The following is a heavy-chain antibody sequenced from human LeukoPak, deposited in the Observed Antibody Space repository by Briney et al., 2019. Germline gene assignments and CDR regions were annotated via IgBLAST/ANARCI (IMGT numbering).Heavy chain of an antibody. CDR3: ARRVSKTYYYYMDV. Sequence: PSETLSLTCTVSGGSITNYYWSWIRQPPGKGLEWIGYIYYSGSTNYNPSLKSRVTISVDTSKNQFSLKLSSVTAADTAVYYCARRVSKTYYYYMDVWGKGTTVTISS. J-gene: IGHJ6*03. V-gene: IGHV4-59*01. CDR1: GGSITNYY. CDR2: IYYSGST.